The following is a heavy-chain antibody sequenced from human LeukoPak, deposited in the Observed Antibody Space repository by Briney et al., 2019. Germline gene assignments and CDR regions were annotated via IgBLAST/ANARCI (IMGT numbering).Heavy chain of an antibody. CDR2: IYYSGST. Sequence: PSETLSLTCSVSGGSISSGDYYWSWIRQPPGKGLEWIGYIYYSGSTYYNPSLKSRVTISVDTSKNQFSLKLSSVTAADTAVYYCAREPYGSGSYAPYFYYYGMDVWGQGTTVTVSS. D-gene: IGHD3-10*01. V-gene: IGHV4-30-4*01. J-gene: IGHJ6*02. CDR1: GGSISSGDYY. CDR3: AREPYGSGSYAPYFYYYGMDV.